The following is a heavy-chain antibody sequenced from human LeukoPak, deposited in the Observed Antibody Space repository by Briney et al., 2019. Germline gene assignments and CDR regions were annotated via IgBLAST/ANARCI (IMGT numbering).Heavy chain of an antibody. CDR2: IIPIFGTA. CDR1: GGTFSSYA. J-gene: IGHJ4*02. V-gene: IGHV1-69*13. CDR3: ARRGYSYGTQEFDY. Sequence: ASVKVSCKASGGTFSSYAISWVRQAPGQGLEWMGGIIPIFGTANYAQKFQGRVTITADESTSTAYMELSSLRSEDTAVYYCARRGYSYGTQEFDYWGQGTLVPSPQ. D-gene: IGHD5-18*01.